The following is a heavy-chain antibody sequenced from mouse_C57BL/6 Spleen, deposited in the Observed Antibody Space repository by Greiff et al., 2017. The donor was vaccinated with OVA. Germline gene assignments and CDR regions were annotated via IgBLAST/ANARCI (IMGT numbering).Heavy chain of an antibody. CDR2: ISSGGDYI. Sequence: EVQGVESGEGLVKPGGSLKLSCAASGFTFSSYAMSWVRQTPEKRLEWVAYISSGGDYIYYADTVKGRFTISRDNARNTLYLQMSSLKSEDTAMYYCTRGYGNSYAMDYWGQGTSVTVSS. CDR1: GFTFSSYA. D-gene: IGHD2-10*02. V-gene: IGHV5-9-1*02. J-gene: IGHJ4*01. CDR3: TRGYGNSYAMDY.